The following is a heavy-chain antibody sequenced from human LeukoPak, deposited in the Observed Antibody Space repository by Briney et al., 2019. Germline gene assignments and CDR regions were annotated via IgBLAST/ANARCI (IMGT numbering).Heavy chain of an antibody. Sequence: PGGSLRLSCAASGFTFSSCWMSWVRQAPGKGLEWVANIKQDGSEKYYVDSVKGRFTISRDNAKNSLYLQMNSLRAEDTAVYYCAREVYGYFDYWGQGTLVTVSS. J-gene: IGHJ4*02. V-gene: IGHV3-7*03. D-gene: IGHD3-16*01. CDR2: IKQDGSEK. CDR1: GFTFSSCW. CDR3: AREVYGYFDY.